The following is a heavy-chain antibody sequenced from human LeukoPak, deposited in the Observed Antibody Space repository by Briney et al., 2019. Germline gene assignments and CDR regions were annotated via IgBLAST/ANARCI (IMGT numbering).Heavy chain of an antibody. CDR1: GGSISSGDYY. CDR2: IYYSGTT. J-gene: IGHJ5*02. V-gene: IGHV4-30-4*01. Sequence: SQTLSLTCTVSGGSISSGDYYWSWIRQSPGKGLEWIGYIYYSGTTYYNPSLRSRVTMSVDTPKNQFSLKLSSVTAADTAVYYCARKYCSRGSCYSPMGFDPWGQGTLVSVSS. D-gene: IGHD2-15*01. CDR3: ARKYCSRGSCYSPMGFDP.